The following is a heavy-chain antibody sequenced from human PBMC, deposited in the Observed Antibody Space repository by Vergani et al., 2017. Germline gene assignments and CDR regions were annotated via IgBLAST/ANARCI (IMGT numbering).Heavy chain of an antibody. D-gene: IGHD4-23*01. V-gene: IGHV4-4*08. CDR1: GASIDSFY. J-gene: IGHJ2*01. CDR3: ARDFGGEWYFDL. Sequence: QVQLKESGPGLVKPSETLSLKCSVSGASIDSFYWSWIRQSPGKGLEWIGYVFRNGNVNYNPSFNFRVAIDTSNNELSLRVTSVTAADTAVYYCARDFGGEWYFDLWGRGATVTVSS. CDR2: VFRNGNV.